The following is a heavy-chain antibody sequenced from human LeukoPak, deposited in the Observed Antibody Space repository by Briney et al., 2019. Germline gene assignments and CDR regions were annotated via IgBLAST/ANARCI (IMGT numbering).Heavy chain of an antibody. V-gene: IGHV3-11*01. Sequence: KSGGSLRLSCAASGFTFSDYYMSWIRQAPGKGLEWVSYIGSSGSSIYYADSVKGRFTISRGNAKKSVYLQMDSLRAEDTAVYYCARGSAAGSRGWFDPWGQGTLVTVSS. J-gene: IGHJ5*02. D-gene: IGHD6-13*01. CDR1: GFTFSDYY. CDR3: ARGSAAGSRGWFDP. CDR2: IGSSGSSI.